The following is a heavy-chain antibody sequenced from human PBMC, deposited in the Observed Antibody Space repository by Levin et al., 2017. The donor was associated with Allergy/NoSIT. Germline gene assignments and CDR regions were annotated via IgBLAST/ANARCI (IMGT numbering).Heavy chain of an antibody. CDR2: ISAYNGNT. D-gene: IGHD4-11*01. Sequence: ASVKVSCKASGYTFTSYGISWVRQAPGQGLEWMGWISAYNGNTNYAQKLQGRVTMTTDTSTSTAYMELRSLRSDDTAVYYCARGSGFNSNYYYYYGMDVWGQGTTVTVSS. J-gene: IGHJ6*02. V-gene: IGHV1-18*01. CDR1: GYTFTSYG. CDR3: ARGSGFNSNYYYYYGMDV.